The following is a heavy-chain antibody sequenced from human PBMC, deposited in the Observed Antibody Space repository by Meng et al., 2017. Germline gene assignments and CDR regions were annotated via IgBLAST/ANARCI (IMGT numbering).Heavy chain of an antibody. D-gene: IGHD2-21*02. CDR1: GFTFSSYA. CDR3: ARAQHCGGDCYWQLDY. CDR2: ISYDGSNK. Sequence: GESLKISCAASGFTFSSYAMHWVRQAPGKGLEWVAVISYDGSNKYYADSVKGRFTISRDNSKNTLYLQMNSLRAEDTAVYYCARAQHCGGDCYWQLDYWGQGKLVT. J-gene: IGHJ4*02. V-gene: IGHV3-30*04.